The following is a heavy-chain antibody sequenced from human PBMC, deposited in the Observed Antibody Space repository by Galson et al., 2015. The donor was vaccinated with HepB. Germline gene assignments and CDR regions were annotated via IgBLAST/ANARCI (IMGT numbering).Heavy chain of an antibody. D-gene: IGHD3-10*01. J-gene: IGHJ5*02. CDR1: GGSISSSSYY. CDR3: ARHKTYYYGSGSYYNVLSMGSDWFDP. V-gene: IGHV4-39*01. CDR2: IYYSGST. Sequence: LSLTCTVSGGSISSSSYYWGWIRQPPGKGLEWIGSIYYSGSTYYNPSLKSRVTISVDTSKNQFSLKLSSVTAADTAVYYCARHKTYYYGSGSYYNVLSMGSDWFDPWGQGTLVTVSS.